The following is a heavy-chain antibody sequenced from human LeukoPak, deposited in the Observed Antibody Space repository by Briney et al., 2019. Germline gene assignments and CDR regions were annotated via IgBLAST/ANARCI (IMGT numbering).Heavy chain of an antibody. V-gene: IGHV3-23*01. D-gene: IGHD3-10*01. CDR3: AKASGSPYYFDY. J-gene: IGHJ4*02. CDR2: ISANGGAT. Sequence: GGSLRLSWAASGFTFSNFAMSWVRQAPGKGLEFVSLISANGGATYYADSVKGRFTISRDNSKSTLYLQMNSLRADDTAVYYCAKASGSPYYFDYWGQGTLVTVSS. CDR1: GFTFSNFA.